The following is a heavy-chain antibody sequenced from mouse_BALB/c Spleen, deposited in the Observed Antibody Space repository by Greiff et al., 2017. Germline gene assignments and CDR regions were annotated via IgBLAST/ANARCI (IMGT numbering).Heavy chain of an antibody. J-gene: IGHJ3*01. CDR1: GYTFTSYY. CDR3: TRYYDGYPFAY. CDR2: INPSNGGT. V-gene: IGHV1S81*02. Sequence: QVQLQQSGAELVKPGASVKLSCKASGYTFTSYYMYWVKQRPGQGLEWIGGINPSNGGTNFNEKFKSKATLTVDKSSSTAYMQLSSLTSEDSAVYYCTRYYDGYPFAYWGQGTLVTVSA. D-gene: IGHD2-3*01.